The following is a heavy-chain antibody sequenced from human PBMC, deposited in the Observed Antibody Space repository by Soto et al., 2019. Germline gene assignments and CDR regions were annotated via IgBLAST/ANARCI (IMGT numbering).Heavy chain of an antibody. CDR3: AREARYDRGVYHYEGIDY. J-gene: IGHJ4*02. V-gene: IGHV3-23*01. D-gene: IGHD3-22*01. CDR1: GFSFSNYP. Sequence: EVQLLQSGGGLPQPGGSLTFSCAASGFSFSNYPRNWARRAPGKGLEWVSAFSAGADSRPYPDSVKGRFTSSRDNSKNTLFLQMNSLRAEDTARYYCAREARYDRGVYHYEGIDYWGQGTLVTVSS. CDR2: FSAGADSR.